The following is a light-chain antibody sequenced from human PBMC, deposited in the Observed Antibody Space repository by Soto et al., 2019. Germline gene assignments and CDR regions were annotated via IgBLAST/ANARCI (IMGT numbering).Light chain of an antibody. CDR3: QQYYGSPLT. CDR1: QSSLYSSDNRNY. Sequence: DIVMTQSPDSLAVSLGERATINCKSSQSSLYSSDNRNYFAWFQQKPGQPPKLLISWASTRESGVPDRFSGSESGKDFTLTISSLQAEDVAVYYCQQYYGSPLTFGGGTKVEI. CDR2: WAS. V-gene: IGKV4-1*01. J-gene: IGKJ4*01.